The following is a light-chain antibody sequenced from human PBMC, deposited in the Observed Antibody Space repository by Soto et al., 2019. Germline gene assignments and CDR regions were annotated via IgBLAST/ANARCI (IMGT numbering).Light chain of an antibody. CDR2: LSRDGSL. CDR3: SSYRNSDTHIL. J-gene: IGLJ3*02. Sequence: QPVLTQSPSASASLGASVKLTCTLSSGHRSYDIAWHQQQPEKGPRFLMKLSRDGSLTKGDEIPDRFSGSSSGAERYLTISSLHSEDEAVYHCSSYRNSDTHILFGGGTKLTVL. V-gene: IGLV4-69*01. CDR1: SGHRSYD.